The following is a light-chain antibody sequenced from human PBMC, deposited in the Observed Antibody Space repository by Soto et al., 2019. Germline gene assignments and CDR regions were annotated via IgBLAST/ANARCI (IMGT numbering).Light chain of an antibody. CDR2: GAS. CDR3: QQYGSSLG. Sequence: EIVLTQSPGTLSLSPGERATLSCRASQSVSSSYLAWYQQKPGQAPRLLIYGASSRATGIPDRFSGSGSGTDITLTISRLEPEDFAVYYCQQYGSSLGFGPGTKVDIK. J-gene: IGKJ3*01. CDR1: QSVSSSY. V-gene: IGKV3-20*01.